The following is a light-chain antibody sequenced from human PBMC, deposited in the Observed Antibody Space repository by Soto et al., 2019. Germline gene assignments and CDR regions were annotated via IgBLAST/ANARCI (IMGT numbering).Light chain of an antibody. J-gene: IGLJ1*01. CDR3: AAWDDSLNGPEYV. CDR1: SSNIGSNT. Sequence: QSALAQPPSASGTPEQRVTISCSGSSSNIGSNTVNWYQQLPGAAPKLLIYSNNQRPSGVPDRFSGSKSGTSASLAISGLQSEDEADYYCAAWDDSLNGPEYVFGTGTKVTV. CDR2: SNN. V-gene: IGLV1-44*01.